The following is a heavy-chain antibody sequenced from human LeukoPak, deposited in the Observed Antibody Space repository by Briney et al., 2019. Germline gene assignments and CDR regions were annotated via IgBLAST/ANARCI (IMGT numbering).Heavy chain of an antibody. D-gene: IGHD6-13*01. CDR1: GFTFGSYG. CDR3: AKPTYSSSWYDY. V-gene: IGHV3-30*18. J-gene: IGHJ4*02. Sequence: GGSLRLSCAASGFTFGSYGMHWVRQAPGKGLEWVAVISYDGSNKYYADSVKGRFTISRDNSKNTLYLQMNSLRAEDTAVYYCAKPTYSSSWYDYWGQGTLVTVSS. CDR2: ISYDGSNK.